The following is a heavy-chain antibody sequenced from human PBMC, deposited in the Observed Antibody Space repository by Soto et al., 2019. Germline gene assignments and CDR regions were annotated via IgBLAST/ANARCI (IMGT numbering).Heavy chain of an antibody. D-gene: IGHD3-3*01. Sequence: SLKVCCKSSGGTFSSYAISWVRQAPGQGLEWMGGIIPIFGTANYAQKFQGRVTITADKSTSTAYMELSSLRSEDTAVYYCARDPDLGWFDPWGQGTLVTVSS. CDR2: IIPIFGTA. CDR1: GGTFSSYA. CDR3: ARDPDLGWFDP. J-gene: IGHJ5*02. V-gene: IGHV1-69*06.